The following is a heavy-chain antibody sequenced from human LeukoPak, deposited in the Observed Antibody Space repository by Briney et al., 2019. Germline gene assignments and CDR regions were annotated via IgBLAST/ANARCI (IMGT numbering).Heavy chain of an antibody. CDR3: VKGSSSYRPYYFDY. J-gene: IGHJ4*02. Sequence: GGSLRLSSAGSGFTFSNYAMRWVRQAPGKGLEWVSAISGSGDSTWYADSVKGRFTISRDNSKNTLYLQMSSLRAEDSALYYCVKGSSSYRPYYFDYWGQGTLVTVSS. D-gene: IGHD3-22*01. CDR2: ISGSGDST. CDR1: GFTFSNYA. V-gene: IGHV3-23*01.